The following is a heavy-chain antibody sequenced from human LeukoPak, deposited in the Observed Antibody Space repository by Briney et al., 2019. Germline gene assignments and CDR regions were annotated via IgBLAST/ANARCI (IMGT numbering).Heavy chain of an antibody. Sequence: GGSLRLSCAASRFTFSSYAMSWVRQAPGKGLEWVSAISGSGGSTYYADSVKGRFTISRDNSKNTLYLQMNSLRVEDTAVYYCAKVGPLLLWFGEQLDYWGQGTLVTVSS. V-gene: IGHV3-23*01. D-gene: IGHD3-10*01. J-gene: IGHJ4*02. CDR1: RFTFSSYA. CDR2: ISGSGGST. CDR3: AKVGPLLLWFGEQLDY.